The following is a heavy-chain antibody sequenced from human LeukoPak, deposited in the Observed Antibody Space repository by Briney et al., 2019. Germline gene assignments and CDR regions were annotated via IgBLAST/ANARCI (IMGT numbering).Heavy chain of an antibody. V-gene: IGHV3-9*01. Sequence: PGRSLRLSCAASGFTFDDYAMHWVRQAPGKGLEWVSGISWNSGSIGYADSVKGRFTISRDNAKNSLYLQMNSLRAEDTALYYCAKDINQLLGWDFDYWGQGTLVTVSS. D-gene: IGHD2-2*01. CDR2: ISWNSGSI. J-gene: IGHJ4*02. CDR1: GFTFDDYA. CDR3: AKDINQLLGWDFDY.